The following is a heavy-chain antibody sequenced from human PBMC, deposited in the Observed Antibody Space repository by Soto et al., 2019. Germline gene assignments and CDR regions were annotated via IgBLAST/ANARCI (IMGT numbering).Heavy chain of an antibody. CDR2: TSAYNGNT. CDR1: GYTFTSYG. Sequence: ASVKVSCKASGYTFTSYGISWVRQAPGQGLEWMGWTSAYNGNTNYAQKLQGRVTMTTDTSTSTAYMELRSLRSDDTAVYYCARVRFLEWLPHYYGSGSYPYYYGMDVWGQGTTVTVSS. J-gene: IGHJ6*02. V-gene: IGHV1-18*01. CDR3: ARVRFLEWLPHYYGSGSYPYYYGMDV. D-gene: IGHD3-10*01.